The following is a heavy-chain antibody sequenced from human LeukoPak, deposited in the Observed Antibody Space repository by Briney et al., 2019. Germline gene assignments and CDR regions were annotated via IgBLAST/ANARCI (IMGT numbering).Heavy chain of an antibody. CDR1: GFTISSHG. V-gene: IGHV3-30*18. Sequence: GTSLRLSCVVSGFTISSHGMHWVRQAPGKGLEWVAMISYHGSAKYYGDSVHGRFTISRDISKNTLYLQMDSLRPEDTAVYYCAKDWGSSGWYNYFDPWGQGTLVTVSS. J-gene: IGHJ5*02. D-gene: IGHD6-19*01. CDR2: ISYHGSAK. CDR3: AKDWGSSGWYNYFDP.